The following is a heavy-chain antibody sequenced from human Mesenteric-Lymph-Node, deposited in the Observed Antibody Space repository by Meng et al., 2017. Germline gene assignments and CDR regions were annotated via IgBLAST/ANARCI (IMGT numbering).Heavy chain of an antibody. J-gene: IGHJ4*02. CDR1: GDSITSGDYA. CDR3: ARGSRGYSYG. Sequence: QLAASATGLVGPLHTLCLTCAVSGDSITSGDYAWTWIRQPPGKGLEWISYIYHGVNIYYTPSLRSRFTISVDKSRNQFSLKLTSVTAADTAVYYCARGSRGYSYGWGQGTLVTVSS. CDR2: IYHGVNI. V-gene: IGHV4-30-2*01. D-gene: IGHD5-18*01.